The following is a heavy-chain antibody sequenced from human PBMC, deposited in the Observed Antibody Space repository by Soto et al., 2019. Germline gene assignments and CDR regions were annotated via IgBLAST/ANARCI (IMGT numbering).Heavy chain of an antibody. J-gene: IGHJ6*02. CDR1: GYXFASYL. D-gene: IGHD6-6*01. CDR3: ARTRSFTLGFCYDGMDV. V-gene: IGHV5-51*01. CDR2: IYPGYSDN. Sequence: EXLKISCQCSGYXFASYLIVWVRHMPGKDLEWMGIIYPGYSDNRYSPSFQAQVTISAHKSLRTAYLQLTSLKDSDTALYYCARTRSFTLGFCYDGMDVWGQGTTAPVSS.